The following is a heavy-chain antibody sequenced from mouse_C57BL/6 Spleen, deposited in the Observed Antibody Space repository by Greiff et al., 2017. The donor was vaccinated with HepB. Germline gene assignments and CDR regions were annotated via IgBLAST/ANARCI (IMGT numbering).Heavy chain of an antibody. Sequence: EVQLQQSGAELVRPGASVKLSCTASGFNIKDDYMHWVKQRPEQGLEWIGWIDPENGDTEYASKFQGKATITADTSSNTAYLQLSSLTSEDTAVDYCTTQLKPYAMDYWGQGTSVTVSS. CDR2: IDPENGDT. V-gene: IGHV14-4*01. CDR3: TTQLKPYAMDY. J-gene: IGHJ4*01. D-gene: IGHD3-2*02. CDR1: GFNIKDDY.